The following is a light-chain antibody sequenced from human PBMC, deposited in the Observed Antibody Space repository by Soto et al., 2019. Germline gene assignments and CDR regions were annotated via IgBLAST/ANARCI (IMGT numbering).Light chain of an antibody. V-gene: IGLV2-14*01. J-gene: IGLJ3*02. CDR2: DVS. Sequence: QAVVTQPASVSGSPGQSITISCTGTSSDVGGYNSVSWYQQYPGKAPKLIIYDVSYRPSGISDRFSGSKSGNTASLTVSGLQAEDEADYYCSSYASINTRVFGGGTKLTVL. CDR1: SSDVGGYNS. CDR3: SSYASINTRV.